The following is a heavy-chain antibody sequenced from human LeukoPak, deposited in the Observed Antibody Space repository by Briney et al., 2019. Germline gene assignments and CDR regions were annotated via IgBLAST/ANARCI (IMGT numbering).Heavy chain of an antibody. Sequence: GGSLRLSCAASGFTFSSYEMNWVRQAPGKGLEWVSYISSSGSTIYYADSVKGRFTISRDNAKNSLYLQMNSLRAEDTAVYYCARESGYGLGAFDIWGQGTMVTVSS. CDR3: ARESGYGLGAFDI. V-gene: IGHV3-48*03. CDR1: GFTFSSYE. D-gene: IGHD5-12*01. J-gene: IGHJ3*02. CDR2: ISSSGSTI.